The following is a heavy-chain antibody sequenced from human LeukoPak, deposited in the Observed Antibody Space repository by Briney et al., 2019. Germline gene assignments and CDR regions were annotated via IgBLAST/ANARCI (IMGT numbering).Heavy chain of an antibody. V-gene: IGHV3-48*04. D-gene: IGHD4/OR15-4a*01. CDR1: GFTFSTYT. J-gene: IGHJ4*02. Sequence: PGGSLRLSCVASGFTFSTYTFNWVRQAPGKGLEWLSYISSGGLTIFYADSVKGRFTISRDNTKNSIFLDMTNLRAEDTAVYYCARDFDYGDYIDFWGKGTLVAVSS. CDR3: ARDFDYGDYIDF. CDR2: ISSGGLTI.